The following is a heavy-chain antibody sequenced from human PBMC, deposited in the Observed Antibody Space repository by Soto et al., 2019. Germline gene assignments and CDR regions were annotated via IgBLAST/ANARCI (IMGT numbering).Heavy chain of an antibody. CDR3: ARDPTGTTPYYFDY. CDR2: IWYDGSNK. V-gene: IGHV3-33*01. Sequence: QVQLVESGGGVVQPGRSLRLSCAASGFTFSSYGMHWVRQAPGKGLEWVAVIWYDGSNKYYADSVKGRFTISRDNSKNALYLQMNSLRAEDTAVYYCARDPTGTTPYYFDYWGQGTLVTVSS. D-gene: IGHD1-1*01. CDR1: GFTFSSYG. J-gene: IGHJ4*02.